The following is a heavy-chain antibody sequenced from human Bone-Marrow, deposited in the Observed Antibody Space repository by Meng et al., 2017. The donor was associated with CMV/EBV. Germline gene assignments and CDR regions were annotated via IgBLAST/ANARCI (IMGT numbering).Heavy chain of an antibody. Sequence: GGSLRLSCAASGFTFSSYDMHWVRQATGKGLEWVSAIGTAGDTYYPGSVKGRFTISRDNAKNTLYLQLNSLRAEDTAVYYCYSPESDYWGQGTLVTVSS. J-gene: IGHJ4*02. D-gene: IGHD4-11*01. CDR2: IGTAGDT. V-gene: IGHV3-13*01. CDR1: GFTFSSYD. CDR3: YSPESDY.